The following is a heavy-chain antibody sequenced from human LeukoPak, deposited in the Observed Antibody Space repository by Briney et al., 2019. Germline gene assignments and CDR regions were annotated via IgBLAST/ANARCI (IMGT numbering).Heavy chain of an antibody. J-gene: IGHJ4*02. CDR2: INPNSGGT. D-gene: IGHD5-12*01. CDR1: GYTFTGYC. V-gene: IGHV1-2*02. CDR3: ARDLRQRIVATIIINY. Sequence: ASVKVSCKASGYTFTGYCMHWVRQAPGQGLEWMGWINPNSGGTNYAQKFQGRVTMTRDTSISTAYMELSRLRSDDTAVYYCARDLRQRIVATIIINYWGQGTLVTVSS.